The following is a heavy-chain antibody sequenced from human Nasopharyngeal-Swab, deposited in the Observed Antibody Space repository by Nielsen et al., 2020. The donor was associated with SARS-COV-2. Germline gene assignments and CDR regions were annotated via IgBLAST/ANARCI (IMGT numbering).Heavy chain of an antibody. D-gene: IGHD3-22*01. CDR1: GGSISSSSYY. V-gene: IGHV4-39*07. CDR3: ARVYYDSSGYRED. J-gene: IGHJ4*02. Sequence: SETLSLTCTVSGGSISSSSYYWGWIRQPPGKGLEWIGRIYTSGSTNYNPSLKSRVTISVDTSKNQFSLKLSSVTAADTAVYYCARVYYDSSGYREDWGQGTLVTVSS. CDR2: IYTSGST.